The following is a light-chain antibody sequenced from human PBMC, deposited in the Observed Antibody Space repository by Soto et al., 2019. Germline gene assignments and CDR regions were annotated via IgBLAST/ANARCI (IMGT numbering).Light chain of an antibody. V-gene: IGLV3-1*01. CDR2: QDT. CDR3: QAWDSSTEVV. J-gene: IGLJ2*01. CDR1: KLGNKY. Sequence: SSELTQPPSVSVSPGQTASITCSGDKLGNKYACWHQQKPGQSPVLVIYQDTKRPSGIPERFSGSNSGNTATLTISGTQAMDEADYYCQAWDSSTEVVFGGGTKLTVL.